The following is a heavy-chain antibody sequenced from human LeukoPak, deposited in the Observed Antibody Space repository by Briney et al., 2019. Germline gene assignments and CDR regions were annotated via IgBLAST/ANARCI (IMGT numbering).Heavy chain of an antibody. Sequence: PSETLSLTCAVYGGSFSGYYWSWIRQPPGKGLEWIGEINHSGSTNYNPSLKSRVTISVDTFKNQFSLKLSSVTAADTAVYYCASFYCSGGSCYQYFSYYYMDVWGKGTTVTISS. V-gene: IGHV4-34*01. CDR2: INHSGST. D-gene: IGHD2-15*01. CDR3: ASFYCSGGSCYQYFSYYYMDV. J-gene: IGHJ6*03. CDR1: GGSFSGYY.